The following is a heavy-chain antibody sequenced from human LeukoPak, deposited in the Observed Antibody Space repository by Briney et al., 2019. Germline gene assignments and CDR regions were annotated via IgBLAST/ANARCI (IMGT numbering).Heavy chain of an antibody. Sequence: GGSLRLSCAASGFTFSSYAMSWVRQAPGKGLEWVSTISGNADITYYADSVKGRFTISRDNSRNTLYLQMNSLRAEDTAVYFCAKVSGEGLPIPYFENWAREPLVTVPS. CDR3: AKVSGEGLPIPYFEN. J-gene: IGHJ4*02. CDR2: ISGNADIT. CDR1: GFTFSSYA. V-gene: IGHV3-23*01. D-gene: IGHD3-3*01.